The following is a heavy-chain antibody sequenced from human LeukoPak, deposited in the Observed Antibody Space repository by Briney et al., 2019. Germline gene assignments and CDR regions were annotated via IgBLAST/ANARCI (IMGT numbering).Heavy chain of an antibody. CDR3: VRDGHRLYDYYYYYMDV. Sequence: ASVKVSCKASGYTFTRYGISWVRQAPGQRLEWMGWISAYNGHTNYTQKLQGRVTMTTDTSTSTAYMELRSLRSDDTAVYFCVRDGHRLYDYYYYYMDVWGKGTTVTVSS. CDR2: ISAYNGHT. D-gene: IGHD2-2*02. CDR1: GYTFTRYG. J-gene: IGHJ6*03. V-gene: IGHV1-18*01.